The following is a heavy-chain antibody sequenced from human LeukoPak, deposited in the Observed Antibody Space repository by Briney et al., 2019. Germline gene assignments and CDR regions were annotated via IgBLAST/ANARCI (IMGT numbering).Heavy chain of an antibody. CDR2: IIPMFGTV. CDR1: GGDFKNYA. CDR3: AGATPSMRIAVNAGGDF. D-gene: IGHD2-21*01. J-gene: IGHJ4*02. V-gene: IGHV1-69*06. Sequence: SVKVSCKASGGDFKNYAIIWVRQAPGQGLEWVGGIIPMFGTVNYAQKFQGRLTITAHRSTSTAYMELSGLRSDDTAVYYCAGATPSMRIAVNAGGDFWGQGTMVTVSS.